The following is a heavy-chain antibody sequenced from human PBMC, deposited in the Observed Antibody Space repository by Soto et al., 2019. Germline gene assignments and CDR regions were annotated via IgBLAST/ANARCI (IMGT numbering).Heavy chain of an antibody. CDR2: IYYNGTTD. CDR1: GFIFNSYG. D-gene: IGHD3-22*01. V-gene: IGHV3-33*01. J-gene: IGHJ5*02. Sequence: QVQLVESGGGVVQPGGSLRLSCAASGFIFNSYGMHWVRQSPGTGVEWLSFIYYNGTTDYYADSVKGRFTISRDNSKNTLYMQMNSLRVEDSAIYYCARDRGSSGWCDHWCQGTLVTVS. CDR3: ARDRGSSGWCDH.